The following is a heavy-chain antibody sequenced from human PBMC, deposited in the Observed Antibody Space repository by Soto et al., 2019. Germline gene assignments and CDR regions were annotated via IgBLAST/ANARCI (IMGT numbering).Heavy chain of an antibody. CDR3: ASARWDY. D-gene: IGHD2-15*01. CDR2: INHNGLT. CDR1: GASFTSNY. V-gene: IGHV4-34*01. J-gene: IGHJ4*02. Sequence: SETLSLTCGVYGASFTSNYWSWVRQPPAKGLEWIGEINHNGLTNYNPSLKSRVTISVDTSKNQFSPKLTSVTAADTAVYYCASARWDYWGQGTLVTVSS.